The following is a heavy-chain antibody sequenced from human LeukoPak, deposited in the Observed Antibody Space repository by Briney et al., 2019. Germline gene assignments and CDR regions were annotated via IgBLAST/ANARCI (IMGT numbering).Heavy chain of an antibody. J-gene: IGHJ5*02. CDR2: INHSGST. V-gene: IGHV4-34*01. D-gene: IGHD3-10*01. CDR3: ARGLYYYGSGDEGWFDP. Sequence: PSETLSLTCAVYGGSFSGYYWSWIRQPPGKGLEWIGEINHSGSTNYNPSLKSRVTISVDTSKNQFSLKLSSVTAADTAVYYCARGLYYYGSGDEGWFDPWGQGTLVTVSS. CDR1: GGSFSGYY.